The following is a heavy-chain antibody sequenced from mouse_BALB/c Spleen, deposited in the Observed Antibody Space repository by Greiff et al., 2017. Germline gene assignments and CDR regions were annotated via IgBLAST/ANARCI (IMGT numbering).Heavy chain of an antibody. CDR1: GFTFSSFG. D-gene: IGHD3-1*01. CDR3: ARKRARATEAIDY. V-gene: IGHV5-17*02. J-gene: IGHJ4*01. CDR2: ISSGSSTT. Sequence: EVQLVESGGGLVQPGGSRKLSCAASGFTFSSFGMHWVRQAPEKGLEWVAYISSGSSTTYYADTGKGRFTISRDNPKNTLFLQMTSLRSEDTAMYYCARKRARATEAIDYWGQGTSVTVSA.